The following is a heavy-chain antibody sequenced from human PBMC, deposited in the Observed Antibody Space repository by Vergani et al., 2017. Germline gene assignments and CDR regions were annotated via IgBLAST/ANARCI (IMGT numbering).Heavy chain of an antibody. V-gene: IGHV4-61*02. D-gene: IGHD5-12*01. CDR1: GGSVSSGDYY. Sequence: QVQLQESGPGLVKPSQTLSLTCTVSGGSVSSGDYYWSWIRQPAGKGLEWIGRIYTSGITKYNPSLMSRLTMSLDTSKNQYSLKLTSVTAADTAEYYCARDAYEYSTTHFYMDVWGSGTTVTVYS. CDR3: ARDAYEYSTTHFYMDV. CDR2: IYTSGIT. J-gene: IGHJ6*03.